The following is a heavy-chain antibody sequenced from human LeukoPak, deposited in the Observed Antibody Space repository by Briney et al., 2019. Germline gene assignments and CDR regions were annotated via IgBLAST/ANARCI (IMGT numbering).Heavy chain of an antibody. CDR2: INHSGST. CDR3: ARREGDTSMVRSFDY. D-gene: IGHD5-18*01. J-gene: IGHJ4*02. V-gene: IGHV4-34*01. Sequence: PSETLSLTCAVYGGSFSGYYWSWIRQPPGKGQEWIGEINHSGSTNYNPSLKSRVTISVDTSKNQFSLNLSSETAADTAVYYCARREGDTSMVRSFDYWGQGTLVTVSS. CDR1: GGSFSGYY.